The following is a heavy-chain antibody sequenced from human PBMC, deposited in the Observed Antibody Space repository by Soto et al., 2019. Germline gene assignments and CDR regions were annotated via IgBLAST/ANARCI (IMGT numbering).Heavy chain of an antibody. J-gene: IGHJ4*02. CDR1: GFTFSSYG. CDR3: AKDGYDFWSGPFDY. V-gene: IGHV3-30*18. Sequence: RLSCAASGFTFSSYGMHWVRQAPGKGLEWVAVISYDGSNKYYADSVKGRFTISRDNSKNTLYLQMNSLRAEDTAVYYCAKDGYDFWSGPFDYWGQGTLVTVSS. CDR2: ISYDGSNK. D-gene: IGHD3-3*01.